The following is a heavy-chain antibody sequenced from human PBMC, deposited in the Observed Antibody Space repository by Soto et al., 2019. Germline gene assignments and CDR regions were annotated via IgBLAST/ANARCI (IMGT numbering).Heavy chain of an antibody. D-gene: IGHD1-26*01. CDR2: IYYRGST. CDR3: ARGVGATTPSAFDY. V-gene: IGHV4-31*03. CDR1: GGSISSGGYY. J-gene: IGHJ4*02. Sequence: QVQLQESGPGLVKPSQTLSLTCTVSGGSISSGGYYWSWIRQHPGKGLEWIGYIYYRGSTYYNPSLKSRVTXXVXTXXNQFSLKLSSVTAADTAVYYCARGVGATTPSAFDYWGQGTLVTVSS.